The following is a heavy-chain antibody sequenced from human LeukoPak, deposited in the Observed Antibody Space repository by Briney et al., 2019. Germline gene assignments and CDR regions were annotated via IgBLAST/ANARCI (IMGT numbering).Heavy chain of an antibody. V-gene: IGHV4-59*01. D-gene: IGHD5-18*01. Sequence: PSETLSLTSTVSGGSLSSYYWSWRRQPPGKGLEGLGYIYYSGSTNYNPSLKSRVTISVDTSKNQFSLKLSSVTAADTAVYYCARMVSLDYWGQGTLVTVSS. J-gene: IGHJ4*02. CDR1: GGSLSSYY. CDR2: IYYSGST. CDR3: ARMVSLDY.